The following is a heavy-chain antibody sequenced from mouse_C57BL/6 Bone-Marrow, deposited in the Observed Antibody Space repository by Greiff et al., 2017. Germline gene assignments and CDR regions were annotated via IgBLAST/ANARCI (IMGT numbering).Heavy chain of an antibody. D-gene: IGHD3-1*01. CDR3: TRSGGTQLPDY. CDR1: GYTFTDYE. V-gene: IGHV1-15*01. J-gene: IGHJ2*01. Sequence: QVQLKESGAELVRPGASVTLSCKASGYTFTDYEMHWVKQTPVHGLEWIGAIDPETGGTAYNQKFKGKAILTADKSSCTAYMELRSLTSEDSAVYYCTRSGGTQLPDYWGQGTTLTVSS. CDR2: IDPETGGT.